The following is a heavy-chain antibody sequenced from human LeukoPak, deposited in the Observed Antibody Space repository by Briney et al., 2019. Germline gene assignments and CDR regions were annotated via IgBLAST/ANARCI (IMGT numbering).Heavy chain of an antibody. V-gene: IGHV4-34*01. CDR3: ARRGDSSGWYRFDY. Sequence: PSETLSLTCAVYGGSFSGYYWSWIRQPPGKGLEWIGEINHSGSTNYNPSLKSRVTISVDTSKNQFSLKLSSVTAADTAVYYCARRGDSSGWYRFDYWGQGTLVTVSS. J-gene: IGHJ4*02. D-gene: IGHD6-19*01. CDR1: GGSFSGYY. CDR2: INHSGST.